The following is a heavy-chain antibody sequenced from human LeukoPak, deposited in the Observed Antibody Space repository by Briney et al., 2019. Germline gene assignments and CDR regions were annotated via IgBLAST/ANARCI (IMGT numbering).Heavy chain of an antibody. Sequence: GGSLRLSCAASGLTVSSYMSWVRQAPGKGLEWVSVIYSGGSTFYADSVKGRFTISRDNSKNTLYLQMNSLRAEDTAVYYCASGSYSPEYFQHWGQGTLVTVSS. CDR3: ASGSYSPEYFQH. V-gene: IGHV3-66*01. D-gene: IGHD1-26*01. CDR1: GLTVSSY. CDR2: IYSGGST. J-gene: IGHJ1*01.